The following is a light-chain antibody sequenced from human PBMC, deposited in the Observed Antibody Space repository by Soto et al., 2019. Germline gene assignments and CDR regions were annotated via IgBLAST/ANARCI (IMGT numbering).Light chain of an antibody. CDR1: QSVSSN. Sequence: EIVMTQSPATLSVSPGERATLSCRASQSVSSNLAWYPQKPGQAPRLLIYGASTRATGIPARFSGSGSGTEFTLTLSSLQSEDFAVYYCQQYTNWPPWTFGQGTKVEIK. CDR2: GAS. CDR3: QQYTNWPPWT. V-gene: IGKV3-15*01. J-gene: IGKJ1*01.